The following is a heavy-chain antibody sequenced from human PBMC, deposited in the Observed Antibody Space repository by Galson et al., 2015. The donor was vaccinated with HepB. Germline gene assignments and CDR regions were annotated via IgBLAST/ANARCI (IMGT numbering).Heavy chain of an antibody. CDR3: VKDMSTGSALYYYGMDV. D-gene: IGHD5/OR15-5a*01. CDR1: GFTFSSYA. J-gene: IGHJ6*02. Sequence: SLRLSCAASGFTFSSYAMHWVRQAPGKGLEYVSAISSNGGSTYYADSVKGRFTISRDNSKNTLYLQMSSLRAEDTAVYYCVKDMSTGSALYYYGMDVWGQGTTVTVSS. V-gene: IGHV3-64D*06. CDR2: ISSNGGST.